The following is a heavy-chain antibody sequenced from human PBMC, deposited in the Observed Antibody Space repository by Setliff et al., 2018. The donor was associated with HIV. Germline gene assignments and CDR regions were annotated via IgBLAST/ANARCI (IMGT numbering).Heavy chain of an antibody. CDR3: AKDAFPVSNTWYGGIDC. J-gene: IGHJ4*02. V-gene: IGHV3-21*04. CDR2: ISSGSSYI. CDR1: GFTFSSYS. Sequence: PGGSLRLSCAVSGFTFSSYSMNWVRQAPGKGLEWVSSISSGSSYIYYAESVKGRFTISRDNAKNSLYLQMNSLRAADTAVYYCAKDAFPVSNTWYGGIDCWGQGTLVTVSS. D-gene: IGHD6-13*01.